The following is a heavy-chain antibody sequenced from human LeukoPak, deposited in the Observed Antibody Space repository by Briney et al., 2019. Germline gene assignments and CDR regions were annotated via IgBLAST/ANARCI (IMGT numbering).Heavy chain of an antibody. J-gene: IGHJ4*02. Sequence: GASVKVSCKASGYXFTSYYMHWVRQAPGQGLEWMGIINPSGGSTSYAQKFQGRVTMTRDTSTSTVYMELSSLRSEDTAVYYCARAGSYDSSGYYYPPLDYWGQGTLVTASS. CDR1: GYXFTSYY. V-gene: IGHV1-46*01. CDR3: ARAGSYDSSGYYYPPLDY. D-gene: IGHD3-22*01. CDR2: INPSGGST.